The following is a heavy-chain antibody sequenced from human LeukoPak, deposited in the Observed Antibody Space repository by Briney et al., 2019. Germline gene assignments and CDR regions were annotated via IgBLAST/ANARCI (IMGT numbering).Heavy chain of an antibody. D-gene: IGHD5-12*01. V-gene: IGHV4-39*07. CDR1: GGSISSSSYY. J-gene: IGHJ4*02. CDR2: IYYSGST. CDR3: ARRYSGYDYLDY. Sequence: SETLSLTCTVSGGSISSSSYYWGWIRQPPGKGPEWIGSIYYSGSTYYNPSLKSRVTISVDTSKNQFSLKLSSVTAADTAVYYCARRYSGYDYLDYWGQGTLVTVSS.